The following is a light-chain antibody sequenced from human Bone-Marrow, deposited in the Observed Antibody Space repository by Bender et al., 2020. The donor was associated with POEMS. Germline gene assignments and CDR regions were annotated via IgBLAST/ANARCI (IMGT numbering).Light chain of an antibody. J-gene: IGLJ3*02. CDR1: SSDVGNYDL. Sequence: QSALTQPASVSGSPGQSITISCTGTSSDVGNYDLVSWFQQYPGKAPRLLIYDVSNRPSGISSRFSGSKSGNTASLTISGLQAEDEADYYCASYTTSNTWVFGGGAKLTVL. V-gene: IGLV2-14*02. CDR2: DVS. CDR3: ASYTTSNTWV.